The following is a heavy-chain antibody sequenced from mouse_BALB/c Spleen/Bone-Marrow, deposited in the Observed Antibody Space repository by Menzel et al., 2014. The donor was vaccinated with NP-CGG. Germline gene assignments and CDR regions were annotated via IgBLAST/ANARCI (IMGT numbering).Heavy chain of an antibody. CDR3: ATLPGTFDY. CDR1: GFNIKDTY. Sequence: VHVKQSGAGLVRPGASVKLSCTASGFNIKDTYMHWVKQRPEQGLEWIGRIDPANDYTKYDPKFQDTSTITADTSSNTAYLQLSSLTSEDTAVYYCATLPGTFDYWGQGTTLAVSS. J-gene: IGHJ2*01. V-gene: IGHV14-3*02. D-gene: IGHD4-1*01. CDR2: IDPANDYT.